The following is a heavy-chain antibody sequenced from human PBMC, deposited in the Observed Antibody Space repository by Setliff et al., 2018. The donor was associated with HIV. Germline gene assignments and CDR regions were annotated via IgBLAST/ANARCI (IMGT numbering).Heavy chain of an antibody. D-gene: IGHD3-10*01. CDR3: AQTRISLFRGALLYNWFDP. Sequence: SETLSLTCTVSGGSISSHYWTWIRQRPGKGLEWIGHISYRGNTFYNPSLESRVTMSVETSRNRFSLALHSVTAADTAVYYCAQTRISLFRGALLYNWFDPWGQGKLVTVSS. V-gene: IGHV4-59*03. CDR1: GGSISSHY. CDR2: ISYRGNT. J-gene: IGHJ5*02.